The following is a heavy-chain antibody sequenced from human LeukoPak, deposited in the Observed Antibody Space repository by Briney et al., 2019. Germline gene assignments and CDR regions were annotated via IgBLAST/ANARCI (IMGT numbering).Heavy chain of an antibody. CDR3: ARVGQGYCSSTSCSTHQYYYYGMDV. CDR1: GGSISSYY. CDR2: IYYSGST. J-gene: IGHJ6*04. V-gene: IGHV4-59*01. Sequence: SETLSLTCTVSGGSISSYYWSWIRQPPGKGLEWIGYIYYSGSTNYNPSLKSRVTISVDTSNNQFSLKLSSVTAADTAVYYCARVGQGYCSSTSCSTHQYYYYGMDVWGKGTTVTVSS. D-gene: IGHD2-2*01.